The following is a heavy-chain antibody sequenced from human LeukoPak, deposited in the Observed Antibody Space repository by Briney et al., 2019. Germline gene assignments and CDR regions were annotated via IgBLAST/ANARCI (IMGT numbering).Heavy chain of an antibody. D-gene: IGHD2-21*02. CDR1: GLTFSSYA. CDR3: AKELTTGRLSDYY. V-gene: IGHV3-23*01. CDR2: ITGSGGST. Sequence: HPGGSLRLSCAASGLTFSSYAMSWVRQAPGKGLEWVSTITGSGGSTYYADSVKGRFTISRDNSKNTLYLQMNSLRAEDTAVYYCAKELTTGRLSDYYWGQGTLVTVSS. J-gene: IGHJ4*02.